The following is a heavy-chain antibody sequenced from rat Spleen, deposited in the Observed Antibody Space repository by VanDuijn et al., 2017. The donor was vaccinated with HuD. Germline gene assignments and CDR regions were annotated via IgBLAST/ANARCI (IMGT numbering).Heavy chain of an antibody. CDR3: TTGTY. CDR2: ITNSGGST. V-gene: IGHV5-27*01. Sequence: EVQLVESGGGLVQPGRSLKLSCAASGFTFSNYGMAWVRQAPTKGLEWVASITNSGGSTYYRDSVKGRFTISRDNAKSTLYLQMDSLRSEDTATYYCTTGTYWGQGTLVTVSS. CDR1: GFTFSNYG. J-gene: IGHJ3*01.